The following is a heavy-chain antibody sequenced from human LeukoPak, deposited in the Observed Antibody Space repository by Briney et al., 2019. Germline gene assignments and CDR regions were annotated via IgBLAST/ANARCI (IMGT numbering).Heavy chain of an antibody. CDR3: AKRGHYSATCTYDY. D-gene: IGHD4/OR15-4a*01. V-gene: IGHV3-23*01. CDR2: VNGDGVNT. Sequence: HPGGSLRLSCAASGFTFSNFAIHWVRQAPGKGLEWVSIVNGDGVNTYYADSVKGRFTISRDNSKNTVYLQMNSLRAEDTAVYYCAKRGHYSATCTYDYWGQGTLVTVSS. J-gene: IGHJ4*02. CDR1: GFTFSNFA.